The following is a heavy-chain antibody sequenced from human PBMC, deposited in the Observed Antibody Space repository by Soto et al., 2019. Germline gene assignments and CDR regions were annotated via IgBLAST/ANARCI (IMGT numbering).Heavy chain of an antibody. V-gene: IGHV3-23*01. CDR1: GFTFSSYA. D-gene: IGHD3-10*01. CDR3: AKGGWGLWFGGPSAGFDP. Sequence: EVQLLESGGGLVQPGGSLRLSCAASGFTFSSYAMSWVRQAPGKGLEWVSAISGSGGSTYYADSVKGRFTISRDNSKNTLYLQMNSLRAEDTAVYYCAKGGWGLWFGGPSAGFDPWGQGTLVTVSS. CDR2: ISGSGGST. J-gene: IGHJ5*02.